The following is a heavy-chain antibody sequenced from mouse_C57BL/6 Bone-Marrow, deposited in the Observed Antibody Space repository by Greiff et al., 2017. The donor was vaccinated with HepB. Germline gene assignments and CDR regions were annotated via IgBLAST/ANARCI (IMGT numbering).Heavy chain of an antibody. Sequence: EVKLQESGPGLAKPSQTLSLTCSVTGYSITSDYWNWIRKFPGNKLEYMGYISYSGSTYYNPSLKSRISITRDTSKNQYYLQLNSVTTEDTATYYCAKSYYSNPAWFAYWGQGTLVTVSA. CDR3: AKSYYSNPAWFAY. CDR1: GYSITSDY. CDR2: ISYSGST. V-gene: IGHV3-8*01. J-gene: IGHJ3*01. D-gene: IGHD2-5*01.